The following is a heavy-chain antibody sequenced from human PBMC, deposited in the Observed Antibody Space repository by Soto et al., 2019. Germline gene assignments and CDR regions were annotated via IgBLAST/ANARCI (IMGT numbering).Heavy chain of an antibody. J-gene: IGHJ4*02. D-gene: IGHD2-2*01. CDR1: GYTFTTYW. CDR3: VRRCTSDTGYYFDY. Sequence: PGESLKISCKGSGYTFTTYWIGWVRQMPGKGLECMGIIYPGDSDTRYSPSFQGQVTISADKSISTAYLQWSSLKASDTAMYYCVRRCTSDTGYYFDYWGQGTLVTVSS. CDR2: IYPGDSDT. V-gene: IGHV5-51*01.